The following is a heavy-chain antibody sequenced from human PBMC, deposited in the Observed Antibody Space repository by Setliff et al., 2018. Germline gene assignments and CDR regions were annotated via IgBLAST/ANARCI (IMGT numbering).Heavy chain of an antibody. CDR1: GGTFGLSA. V-gene: IGHV1-69*13. CDR3: VRAPPALHGEYGYFDL. D-gene: IGHD4-17*01. Sequence: ASVKVSCKASGGTFGLSAISWVRQAPGQGLEWVGGMLPLHGTRNHAPKLQGRVSITADESKTTVFMELSSLTSEDTAIYFCVRAPPALHGEYGYFDLWGRGTLVTVSS. J-gene: IGHJ2*01. CDR2: MLPLHGTR.